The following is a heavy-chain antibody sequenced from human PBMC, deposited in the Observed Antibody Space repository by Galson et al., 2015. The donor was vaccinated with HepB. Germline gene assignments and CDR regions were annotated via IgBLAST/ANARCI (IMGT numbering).Heavy chain of an antibody. D-gene: IGHD3-10*01. J-gene: IGHJ5*02. CDR3: ARDKTIMYGSGSYYNNWFDP. V-gene: IGHV1-18*04. Sequence: SVKVSCKASGYTFTSYGISWVRQAPGQGLEWMGWISAYNGNTNYAQKLQGRVTMTTDTSTSTAYMELRSLRSDDTAVYYCARDKTIMYGSGSYYNNWFDPWGQGTLVTVSS. CDR2: ISAYNGNT. CDR1: GYTFTSYG.